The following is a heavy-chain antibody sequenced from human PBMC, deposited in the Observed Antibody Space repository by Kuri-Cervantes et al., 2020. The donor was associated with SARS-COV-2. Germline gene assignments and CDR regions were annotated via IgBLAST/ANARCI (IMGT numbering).Heavy chain of an antibody. Sequence: GESLKISCAASGFTFSSYGMHWVRQAPGKGPEWVAVISYDGSNKYYADSVKGRFTISRDNSKNTLYLQMNSLRAEDTAVYYCARGGYSSSSGHYFDYWGQGTLVTVSS. CDR1: GFTFSSYG. V-gene: IGHV3-30*03. D-gene: IGHD6-6*01. J-gene: IGHJ4*02. CDR2: ISYDGSNK. CDR3: ARGGYSSSSGHYFDY.